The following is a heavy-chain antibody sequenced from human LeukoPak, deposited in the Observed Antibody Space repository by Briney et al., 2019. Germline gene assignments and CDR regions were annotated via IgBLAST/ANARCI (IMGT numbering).Heavy chain of an antibody. V-gene: IGHV3-21*01. Sequence: PGGSLRLSCAASGFTFSSYSMNWVRQAPGKGLEWVSSISSSNSHIYYADSVKGRFTISRDNAKNTLYLQMNSLRAEDTAVYYCARAHPARIAVAEIGPFFDYWGQGTLVTVSS. D-gene: IGHD6-19*01. CDR1: GFTFSSYS. CDR2: ISSSNSHI. J-gene: IGHJ4*02. CDR3: ARAHPARIAVAEIGPFFDY.